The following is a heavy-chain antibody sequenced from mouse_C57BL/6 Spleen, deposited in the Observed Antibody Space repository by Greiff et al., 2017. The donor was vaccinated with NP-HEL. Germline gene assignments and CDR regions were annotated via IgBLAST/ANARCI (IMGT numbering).Heavy chain of an antibody. J-gene: IGHJ1*03. CDR1: GFTFSDYG. CDR3: ARHLYYGSSDWYFDV. V-gene: IGHV5-15*01. D-gene: IGHD1-1*01. Sequence: EVQGVESGGGLVQPGGSLKLSCAASGFTFSDYGMAWVRQAPRKGPEWVAFISNLAYSIYYADPVTGRFTISRANAKNTLYLEMSSLGSEDTALYYCARHLYYGSSDWYFDVWGTGTTVTVSS. CDR2: ISNLAYSI.